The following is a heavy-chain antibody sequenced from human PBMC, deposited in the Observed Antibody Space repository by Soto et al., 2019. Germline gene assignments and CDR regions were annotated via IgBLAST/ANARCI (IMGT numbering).Heavy chain of an antibody. CDR3: ARHRASGFGFDF. Sequence: QVQLQESGPGLVKSSGTLSLTCAASGGSISGSNWWSWVRQPPGKGLERIGQIYLGGGTHTNPSLESRVTISVDKPKTQFSLNLFSVTAAGSALYYCARHRASGFGFDFWGQGTLVTVSS. CDR2: IYLGGGT. J-gene: IGHJ4*02. CDR1: GGSISGSNW. V-gene: IGHV4-4*02. D-gene: IGHD3-9*01.